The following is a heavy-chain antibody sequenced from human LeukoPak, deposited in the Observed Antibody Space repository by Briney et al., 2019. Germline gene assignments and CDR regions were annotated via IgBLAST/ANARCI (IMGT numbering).Heavy chain of an antibody. CDR3: ATPLDYYDSSGYHQGGD. D-gene: IGHD3-22*01. Sequence: GGSLRLSCAASGLTFSSHWMHWVRQAPGKGLVWVSRITNDGSSTTYADSVKGRFTISRDNAKNSLYLQMKSLRAEDTAVYYCATPLDYYDSSGYHQGGDWGQGTLVTVSS. CDR1: GLTFSSHW. CDR2: ITNDGSST. J-gene: IGHJ4*02. V-gene: IGHV3-74*01.